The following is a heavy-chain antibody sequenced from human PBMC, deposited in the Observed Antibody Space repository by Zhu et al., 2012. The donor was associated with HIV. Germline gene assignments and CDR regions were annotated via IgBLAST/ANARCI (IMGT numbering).Heavy chain of an antibody. D-gene: IGHD2-21*02. Sequence: QVQLQESGPGLVKPSETLSLTCAVSGYSISSGYYWGWIRQPPGKGLEWIASIYHSGNTFYNPSLKSRVTMSVDASENQFSLKLSSVTAADAAVYYCARGQDVSYCGSDCYSNWFRPLGSGNPGHRLL. CDR2: IYHSGNT. V-gene: IGHV4-38-2*01. CDR1: GYSISSGYY. CDR3: ARGQDVSYCGSDCYSNWFRP. J-gene: IGHJ5*02.